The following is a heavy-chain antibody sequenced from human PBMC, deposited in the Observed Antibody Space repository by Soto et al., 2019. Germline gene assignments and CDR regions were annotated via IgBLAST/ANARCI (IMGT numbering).Heavy chain of an antibody. CDR3: AREGYNILTGYYKTYYYYGMDV. J-gene: IGHJ6*02. CDR2: IYPGDSDT. CDR1: GYSVSSYW. Sequence: VASLKSSGKGSGYSVSSYWSASVRQKPGKGLEWMGIIYPGDSDTRYSPSFQGQVTISADKSISTAYLQWSSLKASDTAMYYCAREGYNILTGYYKTYYYYGMDVWGQGTTVTVSS. V-gene: IGHV5-51*01. D-gene: IGHD3-9*01.